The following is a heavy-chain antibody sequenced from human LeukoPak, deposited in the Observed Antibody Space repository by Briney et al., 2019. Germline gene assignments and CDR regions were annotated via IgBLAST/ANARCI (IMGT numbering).Heavy chain of an antibody. V-gene: IGHV1-69*01. CDR2: IIPIFGTA. Sequence: SVKVSCKASGGTFSSYAISWVRQAPGQGLEWMGGIIPIFGTANYAQKFQGRVTITADESTSTAYMELSSQRSEDTAVYYCARANGYSYGFDYWGQGTLVTVSS. J-gene: IGHJ4*02. D-gene: IGHD5-18*01. CDR3: ARANGYSYGFDY. CDR1: GGTFSSYA.